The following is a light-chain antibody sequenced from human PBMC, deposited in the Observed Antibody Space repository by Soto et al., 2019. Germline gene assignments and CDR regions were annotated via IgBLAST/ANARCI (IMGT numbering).Light chain of an antibody. Sequence: EILMTQSPANRSGSPGEGATLSCGASQSIRSNLAWYQQKPGQPPRLIINGASTRAHGIPARFSGSASGTEFTLTLSSLQPEDFAFYYCQQYDNWHPYTFGQGTRLEI. CDR1: QSIRSN. CDR2: GAS. CDR3: QQYDNWHPYT. V-gene: IGKV3-15*01. J-gene: IGKJ5*01.